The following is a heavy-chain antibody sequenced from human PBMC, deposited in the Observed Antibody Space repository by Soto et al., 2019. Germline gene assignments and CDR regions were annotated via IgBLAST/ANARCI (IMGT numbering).Heavy chain of an antibody. CDR3: ARDIVVVVAANSDPGYYYYGMDV. Sequence: GGSLRLSCAASGFTFSSYAMSWVRQAPGKGLEWVSAISGSGGSTYYADSVKGRFTISRDNSKNTLYLQMNSLRAEDTAVYYCARDIVVVVAANSDPGYYYYGMDVCGQGTTVTVSS. D-gene: IGHD2-15*01. V-gene: IGHV3-23*01. CDR1: GFTFSSYA. J-gene: IGHJ6*02. CDR2: ISGSGGST.